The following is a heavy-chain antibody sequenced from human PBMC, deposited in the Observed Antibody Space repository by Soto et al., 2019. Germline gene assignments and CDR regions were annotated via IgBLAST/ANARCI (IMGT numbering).Heavy chain of an antibody. CDR1: GGSIISSSYY. V-gene: IGHV4-39*02. Sequence: QLQLQESGPGLVKPSETLSLTCTVSGGSIISSSYYWGCIRQPPGKGREWIGSINYSGSTYYNPSLKSRVTISVDTSKNQFSLKLSSVTAADTAVYYCARDQHWRELSLCDSWGQGTLVTVSS. D-gene: IGHD3-16*02. CDR2: INYSGST. CDR3: ARDQHWRELSLCDS. J-gene: IGHJ5*01.